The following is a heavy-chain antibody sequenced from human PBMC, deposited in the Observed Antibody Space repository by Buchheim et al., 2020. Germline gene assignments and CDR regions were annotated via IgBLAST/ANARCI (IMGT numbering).Heavy chain of an antibody. V-gene: IGHV1-8*01. CDR1: GYTFTSYD. D-gene: IGHD6-6*01. CDR3: ARGRGSTADRGYFDY. CDR2: MNPVSGNT. Sequence: QVQLVQSGAEVEKPGASVKVSCKPSGYTFTSYDVIWVRQATGQGLEWMGWMNPVSGNTGNAQKFQGRVTMTRDQSIGTAYMELSSLRSDDTGVYFCARGRGSTADRGYFDYWGQGTL. J-gene: IGHJ4*02.